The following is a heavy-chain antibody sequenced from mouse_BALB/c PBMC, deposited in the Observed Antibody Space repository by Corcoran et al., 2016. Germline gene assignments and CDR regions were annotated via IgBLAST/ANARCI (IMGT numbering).Heavy chain of an antibody. Sequence: EVQLQQSGPELVKPGASVKMSCKASGYTFTSYVMHWVKQKPGQGLEWIGYINPYNDGTKYNEKFKGKATLTSDKSSSTAYMELSSLTSEDSAVYYCARSGPHGSSYFAYWGQGTQVTVSA. J-gene: IGHJ3*01. D-gene: IGHD1-1*01. V-gene: IGHV1S136*01. CDR1: GYTFTSYV. CDR3: ARSGPHGSSYFAY. CDR2: INPYNDGT.